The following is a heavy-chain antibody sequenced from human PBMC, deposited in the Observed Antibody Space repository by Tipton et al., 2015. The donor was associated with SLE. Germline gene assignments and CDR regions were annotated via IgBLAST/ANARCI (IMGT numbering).Heavy chain of an antibody. CDR3: AKDRELAVEYYFDY. CDR2: IRYVGTNT. J-gene: IGHJ4*02. V-gene: IGHV3-30*02. Sequence: GSLRPSCAASGFTSSRYGMHWVRQAPGKGLEWVAFIRYVGTNTLYADSVKGRFTISRDNSKNMLYLEMSSLRAEDTAIYYCAKDRELAVEYYFDYWGQGTLVTVSS. D-gene: IGHD2-15*01. CDR1: GFTSSRYG.